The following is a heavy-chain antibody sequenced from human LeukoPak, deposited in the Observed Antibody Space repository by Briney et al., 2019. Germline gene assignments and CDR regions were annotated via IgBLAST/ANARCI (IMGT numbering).Heavy chain of an antibody. CDR3: ARDLFGSIDY. D-gene: IGHD3-10*01. V-gene: IGHV3-30-3*01. Sequence: GGSPRLSCVASGFTFSTSAMHWVRQAPGKGLEWVAVTPYDEIHKFYAESVKGRFTTSRDNSKNTLYLQMNSLRPEDTAVYYCARDLFGSIDYWGQGILVTVSS. J-gene: IGHJ4*02. CDR2: TPYDEIHK. CDR1: GFTFSTSA.